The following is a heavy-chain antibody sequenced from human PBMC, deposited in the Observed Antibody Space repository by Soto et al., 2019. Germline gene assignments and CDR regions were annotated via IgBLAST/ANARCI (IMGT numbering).Heavy chain of an antibody. CDR2: IFDSGST. J-gene: IGHJ2*01. D-gene: IGHD2-8*01. CDR3: AREIMPLTNDWYFDL. Sequence: SETLSLTCTVSGSSISGGVHSWSWIRQPPGKGLEWIGHIFDSGSTYYNPSLKSRLTISVDTSKNQFSLRLSSVTAADTAVYYCAREIMPLTNDWYFDLWGRGTLVTVSS. CDR1: GSSISGGVHS. V-gene: IGHV4-30-4*01.